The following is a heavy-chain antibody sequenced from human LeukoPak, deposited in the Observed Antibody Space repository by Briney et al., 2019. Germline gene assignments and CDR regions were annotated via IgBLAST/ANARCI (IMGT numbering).Heavy chain of an antibody. CDR1: GFTFSSFG. J-gene: IGHJ5*02. CDR3: AKDSAYQLLLYNWFDP. V-gene: IGHV3-30*02. CDR2: IRYDGSNK. D-gene: IGHD2-2*01. Sequence: GGSLRPSCAASGFTFSSFGMHWVCQAPGKGLEWVAFIRYDGSNKYYADSVKGRFTISRDNSKNTLYLQMNSLRAEDTAVYYCAKDSAYQLLLYNWFDPWGQGTLVTVSS.